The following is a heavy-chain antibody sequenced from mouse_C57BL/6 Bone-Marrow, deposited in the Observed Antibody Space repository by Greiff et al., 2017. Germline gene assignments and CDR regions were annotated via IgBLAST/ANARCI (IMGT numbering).Heavy chain of an antibody. CDR1: GFTFSSYG. Sequence: VQLKESGGDLVKPGGSLKLSCAASGFTFSSYGMSWVRQTPDKRLEWVATISSGGSYTYYPDSVKGRFTISRDNAKNTLYLQMSSLKSEDTAMYYCARQGGGFDCWGQGTTLTVSS. CDR3: ARQGGGFDC. V-gene: IGHV5-6*01. CDR2: ISSGGSYT. J-gene: IGHJ2*01.